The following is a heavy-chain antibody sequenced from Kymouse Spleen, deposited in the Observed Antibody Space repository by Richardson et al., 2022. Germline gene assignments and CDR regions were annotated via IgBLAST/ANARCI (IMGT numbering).Heavy chain of an antibody. CDR3: ARQIL**ILLGSCL*WELPL*L. D-gene: IGHD1-26*01,IGHD2-2*02. J-gene: IGHJ4*02. Sequence: QLQLQESGPGLVKPSETLSLTCTVSGGSISSSSYYWGWIRQPPGKGLEWIGSIYYSGSTYYNPSLKSRVTISVDTSKNQFSLKLSSVTAADTAVYYCARQIL**ILLGSCL*WELPL*LLGPGNPGHRLL. CDR1: GGSISSSSYY. V-gene: IGHV4-39*01. CDR2: IYYSGST.